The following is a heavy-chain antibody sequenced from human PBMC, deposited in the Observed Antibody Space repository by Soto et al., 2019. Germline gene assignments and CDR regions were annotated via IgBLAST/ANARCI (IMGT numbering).Heavy chain of an antibody. CDR3: ARGQYSSGGGYLDY. CDR2: ISSSGSTI. D-gene: IGHD6-19*01. V-gene: IGHV3-48*03. CDR1: GFTFSSYE. J-gene: IGHJ4*02. Sequence: EVQLVESGGGLVQPGGSLRLSCAASGFTFSSYEMNWVRQAPGKGLEWVSYISSSGSTIYYADSVKGRFTISRDNAKNLLYLQMNSLRAEDTAVYYCARGQYSSGGGYLDYWGQETLVTVSS.